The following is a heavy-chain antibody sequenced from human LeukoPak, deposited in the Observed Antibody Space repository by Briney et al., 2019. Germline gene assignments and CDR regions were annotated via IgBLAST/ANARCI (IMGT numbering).Heavy chain of an antibody. J-gene: IGHJ4*02. CDR1: GFTFSSYA. V-gene: IGHV3-23*01. CDR3: AKDSGWFRFDY. Sequence: GGSLRLSCAASGFTFSSYAMSWVRQAPGKGLEWVSAISGSGGSTYYADSVKGRFTISRDNAKNSLYLQMNSLRAEDTAVYYCAKDSGWFRFDYWGQGTLVTVSS. CDR2: ISGSGGST. D-gene: IGHD6-13*01.